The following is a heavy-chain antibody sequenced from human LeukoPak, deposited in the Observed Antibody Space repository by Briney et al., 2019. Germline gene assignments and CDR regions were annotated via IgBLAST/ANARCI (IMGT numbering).Heavy chain of an antibody. V-gene: IGHV3-30*18. CDR1: GFTFSSYG. J-gene: IGHJ4*02. Sequence: GRSLKLSCAASGFTFSSYGMHWVRQAPGKGLEWVAVISYDGSNKYYADSVKGRFTISRDNSKNTLYLQMNSLRAEDTAVYYCAKDRGSGTNYFDYWGQGTLVTVSS. CDR3: AKDRGSGTNYFDY. D-gene: IGHD3-16*01. CDR2: ISYDGSNK.